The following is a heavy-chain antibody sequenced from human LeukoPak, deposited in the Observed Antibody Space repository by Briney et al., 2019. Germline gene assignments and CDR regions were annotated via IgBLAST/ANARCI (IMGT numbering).Heavy chain of an antibody. V-gene: IGHV3-23*01. CDR1: GFTFSDYA. CDR2: ISGSADNT. Sequence: PGGSLRLSCVASGFTFSDYAMSWVRQAPGKGLEWVSAISGSADNTYYADSVKGRFAISRDNSKNTLYLQLSTLRADDTAVYYCAKRTPYTGSSQSFDYWGQGTLVTVPS. D-gene: IGHD1-26*01. J-gene: IGHJ4*02. CDR3: AKRTPYTGSSQSFDY.